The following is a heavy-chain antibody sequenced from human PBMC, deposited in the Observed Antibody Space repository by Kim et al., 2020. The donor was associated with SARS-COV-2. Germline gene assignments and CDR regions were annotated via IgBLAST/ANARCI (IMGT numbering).Heavy chain of an antibody. Sequence: GGSLRLSCAASGFTFSSYAMHWVRQAPGKGLEWVAVISYDGSNKYYADSVKGRFTISRDNSKNTLYLQMNSLRAEDTAVYYCARVSSDSSGYPFDYWGQGTLVTVSS. CDR2: ISYDGSNK. V-gene: IGHV3-30-3*01. CDR3: ARVSSDSSGYPFDY. D-gene: IGHD3-22*01. J-gene: IGHJ4*02. CDR1: GFTFSSYA.